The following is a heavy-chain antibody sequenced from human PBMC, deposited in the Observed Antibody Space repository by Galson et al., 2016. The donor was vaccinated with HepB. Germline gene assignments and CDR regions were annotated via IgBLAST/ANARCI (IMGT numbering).Heavy chain of an antibody. J-gene: IGHJ4*02. D-gene: IGHD6-19*01. CDR2: IKQDGSEK. CDR3: ASGYTSGSFDY. V-gene: IGHV3-7*01. Sequence: SLRLSCAASGLPFSSLWLSWIRQAPGKGLEWVANIKQDGSEKYYLDSVKGRFSISRDNANKSLCLQMNSLRAEDTAVYYCASGYTSGSFDYWGQGTLVAVSS. CDR1: GLPFSSLW.